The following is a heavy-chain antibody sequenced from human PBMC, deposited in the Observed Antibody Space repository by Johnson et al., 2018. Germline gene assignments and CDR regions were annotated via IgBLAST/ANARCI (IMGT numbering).Heavy chain of an antibody. Sequence: EVQLVESGGGLVQPGGSLRLSCAASGFTVSSNYMSWVRQAPGKGLEWVSGIYSGGSTYYADSVKGRFTVSRDNSKSTLYLQMNSLRAEDTAMYYCWKAYSSSSHSATYYFDSWGQGTLVTVSS. CDR2: IYSGGST. V-gene: IGHV3-66*02. CDR1: GFTVSSNY. D-gene: IGHD6-6*01. CDR3: WKAYSSSSHSATYYFDS. J-gene: IGHJ4*02.